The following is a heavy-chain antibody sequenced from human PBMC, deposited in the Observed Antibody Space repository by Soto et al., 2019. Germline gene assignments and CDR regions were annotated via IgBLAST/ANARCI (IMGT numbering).Heavy chain of an antibody. CDR2: ISYDGSNK. J-gene: IGHJ4*02. V-gene: IGHV3-30-3*01. D-gene: IGHD6-13*01. CDR3: AREQWSAAAGLREFDY. Sequence: GGSLRLSCAASGFTFSSYAMHWVRQAPGKGLEWVAVISYDGSNKYYADSVKGRFTISRDNSKNTLYLQMNSLRAEDTAVYYCAREQWSAAAGLREFDYWGQGTLVTVSS. CDR1: GFTFSSYA.